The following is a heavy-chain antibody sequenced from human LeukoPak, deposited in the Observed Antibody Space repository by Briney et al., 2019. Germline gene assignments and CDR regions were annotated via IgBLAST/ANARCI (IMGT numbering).Heavy chain of an antibody. CDR3: AKRPVSSGWNFFDY. D-gene: IGHD6-19*01. V-gene: IGHV3-23*01. CDR1: GFTFSIYG. Sequence: GGSLRLSCAASGFTFSIYGMNWIRQAPGKGLEWVSGISGSGARSGSGGIPYYADSVKGRFTISRDNSKNTLYLRMNSLRAEDTAVYYCAKRPVSSGWNFFDYWGQGTLVTVSS. CDR2: ISGSGARSGSGGIP. J-gene: IGHJ4*02.